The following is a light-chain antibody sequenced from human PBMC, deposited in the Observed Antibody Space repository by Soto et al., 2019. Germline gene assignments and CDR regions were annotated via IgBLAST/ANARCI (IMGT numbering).Light chain of an antibody. V-gene: IGLV1-51*02. CDR1: SSNIGNNY. CDR3: GTWDSSLSAVV. J-gene: IGLJ3*02. Sequence: QSVLTQPPSVSAAPGQKVTISCSGSSSNIGNNYVSWYQQLPGTAPKLLLYENAKRPSGIPDRFSGSNSDTSATLGITGLQTGDEADYYCGTWDSSLSAVVFGGGTQLT. CDR2: ENA.